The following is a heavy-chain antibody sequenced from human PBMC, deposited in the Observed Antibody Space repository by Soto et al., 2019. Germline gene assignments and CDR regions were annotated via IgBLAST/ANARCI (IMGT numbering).Heavy chain of an antibody. CDR2: INEDGSEK. CDR1: GFTFSRYW. CDR3: ARGEA. V-gene: IGHV3-7*01. Sequence: GGSLRLSCEASGFTFSRYWMSWVRQAPGKGLEWVANINEDGSEKDYVDSVKGRFTISRDNAKNSLYLQMNSLRAEDTAIYYCARGEAWGQGILVTVSS. J-gene: IGHJ5*02.